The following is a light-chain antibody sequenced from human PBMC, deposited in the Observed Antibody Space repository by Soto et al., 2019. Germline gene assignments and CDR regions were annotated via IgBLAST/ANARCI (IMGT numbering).Light chain of an antibody. V-gene: IGKV1-39*01. CDR2: AAD. CDR1: QSITNY. J-gene: IGKJ1*01. CDR3: QQSYDMPWT. Sequence: DIQMTQSPSSLSASVGDTVTITCRASQSITNYLTWFQQKPGKAPSLLIFAADNLQDGVPSRFSGSGSGRDFSLTISSLQPEDFGTYYCQQSYDMPWTFGQGTKVEIK.